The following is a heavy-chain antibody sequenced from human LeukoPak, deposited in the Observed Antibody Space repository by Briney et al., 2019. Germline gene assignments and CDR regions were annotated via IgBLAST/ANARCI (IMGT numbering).Heavy chain of an antibody. CDR2: INPSGGST. CDR1: GYTFTSYY. Sequence: EASVTVSCKASGYTFTSYYMHWVRQAPGQGLEWMGIINPSGGSTSYAQKFQGRVTMTRDMSTSTVYMELSSLRSEDTAVYYCARAGRYYYDSSGPLGVWGKGTTVTVSS. CDR3: ARAGRYYYDSSGPLGV. V-gene: IGHV1-46*01. J-gene: IGHJ6*04. D-gene: IGHD3-22*01.